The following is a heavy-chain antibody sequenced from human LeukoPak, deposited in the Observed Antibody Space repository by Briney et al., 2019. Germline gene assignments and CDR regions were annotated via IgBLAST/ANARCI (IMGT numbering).Heavy chain of an antibody. CDR2: IIPILGIA. D-gene: IGHD2-2*01. CDR1: GGTFSSYT. CDR3: AREGEDIVVVPAAPGWFDP. V-gene: IGHV1-69*04. Sequence: GSSVKVSCKASGGTFSSYTISWVRQAPGQGLEWMGRIIPILGIANYAQKFQGRVPITADKSTSTAYMELSSLRSEDAAVYYCAREGEDIVVVPAAPGWFDPWGQGTLVTVSS. J-gene: IGHJ5*02.